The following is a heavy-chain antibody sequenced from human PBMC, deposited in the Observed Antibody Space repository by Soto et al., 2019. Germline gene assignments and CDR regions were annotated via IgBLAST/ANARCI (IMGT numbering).Heavy chain of an antibody. Sequence: QVQLVQSGAEVKKPGASVKVSCKASGYTFTSYGISWVRQAPGQGLEWMGWISAYNGNTYYAQKLKGRVTMTTDTSPSTGYMELRSMTSDDTAVYYCARYGATTAFDYWGQGTLVTVSS. V-gene: IGHV1-18*01. CDR2: ISAYNGNT. CDR3: ARYGATTAFDY. J-gene: IGHJ4*02. CDR1: GYTFTSYG. D-gene: IGHD1-26*01.